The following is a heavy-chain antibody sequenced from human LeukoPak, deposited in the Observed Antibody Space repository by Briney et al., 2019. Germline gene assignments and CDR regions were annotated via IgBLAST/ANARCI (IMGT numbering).Heavy chain of an antibody. J-gene: IGHJ4*02. CDR3: ARFTPRLSREKFDY. Sequence: GASVKVSCKASGYTFTKYDIHWGRQAPGPRLEWMGWISPYIGNTYYSQKLQGRVTMTTDTSTTTAYMELRSLRSDDTGVYYCARFTPRLSREKFDYWGQGTLVTVSS. D-gene: IGHD3-3*02. CDR1: GYTFTKYD. CDR2: ISPYIGNT. V-gene: IGHV1-18*01.